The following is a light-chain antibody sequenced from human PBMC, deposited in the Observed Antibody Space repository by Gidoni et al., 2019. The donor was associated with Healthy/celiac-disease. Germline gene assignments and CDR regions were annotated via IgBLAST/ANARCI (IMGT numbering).Light chain of an antibody. V-gene: IGKV3-15*01. CDR3: QQYNNWPPEDT. Sequence: ELEMTQSPATLSVSPGDRATLSCRASQSVSSNLAWYQQKPGQAPRLLIYGASTRATGIPARFSGSGSGTEFTLTISSLQSEDFAVYYCQQYNNWPPEDTFXQXTRLEIK. CDR1: QSVSSN. J-gene: IGKJ5*01. CDR2: GAS.